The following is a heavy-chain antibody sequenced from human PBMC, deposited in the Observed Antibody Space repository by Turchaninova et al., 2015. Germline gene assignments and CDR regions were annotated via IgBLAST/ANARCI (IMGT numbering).Heavy chain of an antibody. CDR1: GDSITNNNW. J-gene: IGHJ4*01. Sequence: QVQLQESGPGLVTPSGTLSLTCAVSGDSITNNNWWSWVRQPPGKGLGVIGEIYHSGSTNYNPSLKVRVTILVEKARNEFSLNLSSVTAADTAVYYCARDHDLRLLDYWGHGTLVTVSS. CDR2: IYHSGST. CDR3: ARDHDLRLLDY. V-gene: IGHV4-4*02.